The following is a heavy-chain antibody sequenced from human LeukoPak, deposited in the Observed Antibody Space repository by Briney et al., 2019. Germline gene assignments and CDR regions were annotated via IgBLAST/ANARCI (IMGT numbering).Heavy chain of an antibody. CDR3: ARVYEAQWLPYYYYYYGMDV. Sequence: GASVKVSCKASGGTFSSYAISWVRQAPGQGLEWMGRIIPILGIANYAQKFQGRVTITADKSTSTAYMELSSLRSEDTAVYYCARVYEAQWLPYYYYYYGMDVWGQGTTVTVSS. J-gene: IGHJ6*02. CDR2: IIPILGIA. V-gene: IGHV1-69*04. D-gene: IGHD6-19*01. CDR1: GGTFSSYA.